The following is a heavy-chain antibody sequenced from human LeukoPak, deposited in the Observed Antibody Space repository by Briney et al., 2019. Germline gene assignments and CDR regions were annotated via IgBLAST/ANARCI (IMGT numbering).Heavy chain of an antibody. D-gene: IGHD3-16*01. V-gene: IGHV4-34*09. Sequence: SETLSLTCAVYGGSFSGYYWSWIRQPPGKGLEWIGEINHSGSTYYNPSLKSRVTISVDTSKNQFSLKLSSVTAADTAVYYCATSLLDGVDYWGQGTLVTVSS. CDR1: GGSFSGYY. CDR3: ATSLLDGVDY. CDR2: INHSGST. J-gene: IGHJ4*02.